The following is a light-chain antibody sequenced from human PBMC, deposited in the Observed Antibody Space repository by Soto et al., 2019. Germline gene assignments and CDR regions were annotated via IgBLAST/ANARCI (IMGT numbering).Light chain of an antibody. CDR2: LGY. J-gene: IGKJ2*01. CDR3: MQALETPYT. CDR1: QRLLHRNGNIF. V-gene: IGKV2-28*01. Sequence: EIVMPQSPPSLTVTPGEPASISCRSSQRLLHRNGNIFLDWYLQRPGQSPQLLIYLGYNRASGVPDRVSGSEAGTDFTLKISRVEAEDVGVYYCMQALETPYTFGQGTKLEIK.